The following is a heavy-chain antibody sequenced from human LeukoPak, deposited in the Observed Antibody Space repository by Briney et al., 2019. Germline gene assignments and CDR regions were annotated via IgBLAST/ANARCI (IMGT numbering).Heavy chain of an antibody. CDR2: IWYDGSNK. V-gene: IGHV3-33*01. CDR1: GFTFSSYG. J-gene: IGHJ4*02. D-gene: IGHD3-3*01. CDR3: ARTLLGVANFDY. Sequence: PGGSLRLSCAASGFTFSSYGMHWVRQAPGKGLEWVAVIWYDGSNKYYADSVKGRFTISRDNSKNTLYLQMNSLRAEDTAVYYCARTLLGVANFDYWGQGTLVTVSS.